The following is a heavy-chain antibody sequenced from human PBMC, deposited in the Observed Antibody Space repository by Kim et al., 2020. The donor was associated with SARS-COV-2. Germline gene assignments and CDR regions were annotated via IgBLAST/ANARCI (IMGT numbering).Heavy chain of an antibody. V-gene: IGHV3-23*01. CDR2: ISGSGGST. CDR3: ATHYQWLVGYFDY. D-gene: IGHD6-19*01. J-gene: IGHJ4*02. CDR1: GFTFSSYA. Sequence: GGSLRLSCAASGFTFSSYAMSWVRQAPGKGLEWVSAISGSGGSTYYADSVKGRFTISRDNSKNTLYLQMNSLRAEDTAVYYCATHYQWLVGYFDYWGQGTLVTVSS.